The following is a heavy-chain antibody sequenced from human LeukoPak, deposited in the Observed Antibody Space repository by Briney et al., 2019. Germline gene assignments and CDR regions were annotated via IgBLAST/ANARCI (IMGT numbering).Heavy chain of an antibody. D-gene: IGHD3-22*01. CDR2: IYPGDSDT. Sequence: GESLKISCKGSGYSSTSYWIGWVRQMPGKGLEWMGIIYPGDSDTRYSPSFQGQVTISADKSISTAYLQWSSLKASDTAMYYCAREPTYYYDSSGRTNAFDIWGQGTMVTVSS. CDR3: AREPTYYYDSSGRTNAFDI. CDR1: GYSSTSYW. J-gene: IGHJ3*02. V-gene: IGHV5-51*01.